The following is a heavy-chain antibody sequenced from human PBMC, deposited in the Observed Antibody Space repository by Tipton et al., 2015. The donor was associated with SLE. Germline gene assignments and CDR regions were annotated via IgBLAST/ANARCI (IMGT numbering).Heavy chain of an antibody. V-gene: IGHV1-46*01. CDR2: INPSGGAT. D-gene: IGHD1-26*01. CDR3: AGVVGAPSGSYHGY. CDR1: GYTFSSYY. Sequence: QLVQSGAEVKKPGASVQVSCKASGYTFSSYYMQWVRQAPGQGLEWMGMINPSGGATVYAQKFQGRLTVTRDTSTSTVYMELSRLTSEETAVYYWAGVVGAPSGSYHGYWGQGTLVTVSS. J-gene: IGHJ4*02.